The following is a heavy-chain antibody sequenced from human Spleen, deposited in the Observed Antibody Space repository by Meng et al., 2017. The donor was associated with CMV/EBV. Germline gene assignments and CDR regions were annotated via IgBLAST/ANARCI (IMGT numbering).Heavy chain of an antibody. Sequence: VAGGSISGSSYFWGWIRQPPGKGLDWIGSIYYSGSTYHNPSLKSRVTISVDTSKNQFSLQLSSVTAADTAVYYCATAKGGTARVFDYWGQGILVTVSS. CDR2: IYYSGST. CDR1: GGSISGSSYF. D-gene: IGHD3-16*01. J-gene: IGHJ4*02. V-gene: IGHV4-39*01. CDR3: ATAKGGTARVFDY.